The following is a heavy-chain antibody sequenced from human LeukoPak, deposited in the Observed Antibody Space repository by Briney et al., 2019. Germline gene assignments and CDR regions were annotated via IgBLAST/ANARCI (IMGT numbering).Heavy chain of an antibody. V-gene: IGHV1-69*13. J-gene: IGHJ4*02. D-gene: IGHD3-22*01. CDR3: AREGGRYYYDSSGYYTRYGIDY. Sequence: SVKVSCKASGGTFSSYAISWVRQAPGQGLEWMGGIIPIFGTANYAQKFQGRVTITADESTSTAYTELSSLRSEDTAVYYCAREGGRYYYDSSGYYTRYGIDYWGQGTLVTVSS. CDR2: IIPIFGTA. CDR1: GGTFSSYA.